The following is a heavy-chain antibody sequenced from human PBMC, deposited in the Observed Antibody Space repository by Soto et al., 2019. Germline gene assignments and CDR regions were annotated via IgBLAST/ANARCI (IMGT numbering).Heavy chain of an antibody. V-gene: IGHV3-7*05. Sequence: EVQLVESGGGLVQPGGSLRLSCAASGFTFSNFWMSWVRQAPGKGLEWVASIKSDGSERSHVDAVRGRFSISRDNARNSLYFQMNSLIADDTAVYYCARDVIWGQGSLVTVSS. CDR2: IKSDGSER. CDR3: ARDVI. CDR1: GFTFSNFW. J-gene: IGHJ4*02.